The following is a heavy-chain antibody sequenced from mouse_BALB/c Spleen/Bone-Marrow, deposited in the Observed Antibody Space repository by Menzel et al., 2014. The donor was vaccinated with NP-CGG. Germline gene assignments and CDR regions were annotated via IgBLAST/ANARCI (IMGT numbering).Heavy chain of an antibody. J-gene: IGHJ2*01. CDR2: IRNKANGYTT. CDR3: ARDKGRVFFDY. V-gene: IGHV7-3*02. Sequence: EVKLMESGGGLVQPGGSLRPSCATSGFTFTDYYMNWVRQPPGKALEWLGFIRNKANGYTTEYSASVKSRFTISRDNSQNILDLQMNTLRVDDSATYYCARDKGRVFFDYWGQGTTLTVSS. CDR1: GFTFTDYY.